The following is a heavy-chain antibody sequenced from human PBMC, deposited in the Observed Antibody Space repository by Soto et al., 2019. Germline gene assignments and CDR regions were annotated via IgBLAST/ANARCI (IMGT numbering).Heavy chain of an antibody. CDR1: GFTFSNAW. J-gene: IGHJ3*02. D-gene: IGHD2-2*01. Sequence: GGSLRLSCAASGFTFSNAWMSWVRQAPGKGLEWVGRIKSKTDGGTTDYAAPVKGRFTISRDDSKNTLYLQMNSLKTEDTAVYYCTTRIVVVPAAIYDAFDIWGQGTMVTVSS. CDR2: IKSKTDGGTT. V-gene: IGHV3-15*01. CDR3: TTRIVVVPAAIYDAFDI.